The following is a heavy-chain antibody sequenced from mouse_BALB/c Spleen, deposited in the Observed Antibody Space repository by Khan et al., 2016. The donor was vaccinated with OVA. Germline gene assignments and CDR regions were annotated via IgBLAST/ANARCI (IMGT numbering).Heavy chain of an antibody. CDR1: GYSITSVYY. V-gene: IGHV3-6*02. Sequence: VQLKESGPGLVKPSQSLSLTCSVTGYSITSVYYWNWIRQFPGNKLEWMGYISYDGRNKYNPSLKNRVSITRDTAKNQCFLKFNSATTEDTATYYHASEERYYAMDYWGQGTAVTVSS. CDR3: ASEERYYAMDY. CDR2: ISYDGRN. J-gene: IGHJ4*01.